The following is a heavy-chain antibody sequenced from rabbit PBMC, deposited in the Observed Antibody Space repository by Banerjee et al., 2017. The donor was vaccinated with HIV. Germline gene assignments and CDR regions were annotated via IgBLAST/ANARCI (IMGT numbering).Heavy chain of an antibody. D-gene: IGHD4-1*01. Sequence: QSLEESGGDLVKPGASLKLSCTASGFDFSSYGISWVRQAPGKGLEWIACIYTGGSGNTVYASWAKGRFTISKTSSTTVTLQMTSLTAADTATYFCARDLAGVIGWNFNLWGPGTLVTVS. CDR3: ARDLAGVIGWNFNL. CDR1: GFDFSSYG. V-gene: IGHV1S40*01. CDR2: IYTGGSGNT. J-gene: IGHJ4*01.